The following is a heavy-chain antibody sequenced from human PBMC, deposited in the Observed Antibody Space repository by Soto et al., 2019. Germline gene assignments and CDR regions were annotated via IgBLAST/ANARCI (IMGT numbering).Heavy chain of an antibody. V-gene: IGHV5-51*01. CDR3: ARQGYSSSWYIGSHYYYGMDV. CDR2: IYPGDSDT. J-gene: IGHJ6*02. Sequence: PGESLKISCKGSGYSFTSYWIGWVRQMPGKGLEWMGIIYPGDSDTRYSPSFQGQVTISADKSISTAYLQWSSLKASDTAMYYCARQGYSSSWYIGSHYYYGMDVWGQGTTVTV. D-gene: IGHD6-13*01. CDR1: GYSFTSYW.